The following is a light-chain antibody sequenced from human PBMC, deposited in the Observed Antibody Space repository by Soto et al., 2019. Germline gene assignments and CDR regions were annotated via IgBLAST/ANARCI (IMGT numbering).Light chain of an antibody. CDR1: QSVSSN. CDR2: GAS. Sequence: EIVMTQSPATLSVSPGERATLSCRASQSVSSNLAWYQQKPGQAPRLLIYGASTRATGIPARFSGSGSGTEFTLTISSRQPADFAVYYSQHYNNRPRTFGQGTKVEIK. CDR3: QHYNNRPRT. J-gene: IGKJ1*01. V-gene: IGKV3-15*01.